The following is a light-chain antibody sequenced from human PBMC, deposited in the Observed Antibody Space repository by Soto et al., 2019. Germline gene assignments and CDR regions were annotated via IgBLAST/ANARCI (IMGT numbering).Light chain of an antibody. J-gene: IGLJ1*01. Sequence: QSALTQPASVSGSPGQSITISCTGTSSDIGGHNDVSWYQQHPGKAPKLLIYGVSNRPSGVSNRFSASKSGNTASLTISGPQAEDETDYYCRSYTSNIPPYVFGTGTKLTVL. CDR2: GVS. V-gene: IGLV2-14*01. CDR1: SSDIGGHND. CDR3: RSYTSNIPPYV.